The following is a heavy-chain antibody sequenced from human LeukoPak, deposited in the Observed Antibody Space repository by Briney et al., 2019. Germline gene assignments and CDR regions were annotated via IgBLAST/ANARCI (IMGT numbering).Heavy chain of an antibody. CDR3: ARFIAAPYYFDY. CDR2: IRYDGSNK. V-gene: IGHV3-30*02. Sequence: GGSLRLSCAASGFTFSSYGMHWVRQAPGKGPEWVAFIRYDGSNKYYADSVKGRFTISRDNSKNTLYLQMNSLRAEDTAVYYCARFIAAPYYFDYWGRGTLVTVSS. D-gene: IGHD6-13*01. CDR1: GFTFSSYG. J-gene: IGHJ4*02.